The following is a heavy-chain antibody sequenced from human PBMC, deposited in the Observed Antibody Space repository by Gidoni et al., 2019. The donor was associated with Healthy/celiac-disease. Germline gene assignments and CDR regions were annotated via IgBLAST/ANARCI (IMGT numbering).Heavy chain of an antibody. J-gene: IGHJ6*02. V-gene: IGHV4-39*01. D-gene: IGHD6-6*01. CDR1: GGSISSSSYY. Sequence: QLQLQESGPGLVKPSETLSLTCTVSGGSISSSSYYWGWIRQPPGKGLEWIGSIYYSGSTYYNPSLKSRVTISVDTSKNQFSLKLSSVTAADTAVYYCARPVGSSSLQGGMDVWGQGTTVTVSS. CDR3: ARPVGSSSLQGGMDV. CDR2: IYYSGST.